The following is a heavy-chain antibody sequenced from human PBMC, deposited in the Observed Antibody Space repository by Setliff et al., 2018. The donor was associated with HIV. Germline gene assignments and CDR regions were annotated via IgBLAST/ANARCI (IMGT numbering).Heavy chain of an antibody. CDR1: GFTFSNYN. Sequence: GGSLRLSCAASGFTFSNYNMNWVRQATGKGLEWVSSIGGTSDYKNYAGSVRGRFTSSRDNAESSLFLQMNSLRAEDTAVYYCTRGGTYYDYWGQGTLVTVSS. D-gene: IGHD1-26*01. J-gene: IGHJ4*02. CDR2: IGGTSDYK. V-gene: IGHV3-21*01. CDR3: TRGGTYYDY.